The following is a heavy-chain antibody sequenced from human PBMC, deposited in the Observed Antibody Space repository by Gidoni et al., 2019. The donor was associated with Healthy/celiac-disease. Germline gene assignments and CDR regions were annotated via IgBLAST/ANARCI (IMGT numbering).Heavy chain of an antibody. Sequence: QVQLVQSGAEVKKPGSSVKVSCKASGGTFSSYTISWVRQAPGQGLEWMGRIIPILGIANYAQKFQGRVTITADKSTSTAYMELSSLRSEDTAVYYCYWGYCSGGSCDHFDYWGQGTLVTVSS. V-gene: IGHV1-69*02. D-gene: IGHD2-15*01. J-gene: IGHJ4*02. CDR3: YWGYCSGGSCDHFDY. CDR1: GGTFSSYT. CDR2: IIPILGIA.